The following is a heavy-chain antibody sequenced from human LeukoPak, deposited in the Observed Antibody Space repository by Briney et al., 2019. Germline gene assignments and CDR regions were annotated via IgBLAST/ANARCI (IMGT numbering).Heavy chain of an antibody. J-gene: IGHJ5*02. CDR3: ARDGAAVDFGFDP. D-gene: IGHD6-13*01. Sequence: PSETLSLTCAVYGGSFSGYYWSWVRQPPGKELEWIGYIYYTGSTNYNPSLKSRVTILLDTSKNQFSLKLTSVTAADTAIYYCARDGAAVDFGFDPWGQGTLVTVSS. V-gene: IGHV4-59*01. CDR2: IYYTGST. CDR1: GGSFSGYY.